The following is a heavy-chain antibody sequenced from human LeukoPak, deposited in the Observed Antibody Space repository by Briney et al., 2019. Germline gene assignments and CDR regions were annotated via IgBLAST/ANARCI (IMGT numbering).Heavy chain of an antibody. Sequence: GRSLRLSCAASGFTFSNYGMHWVRQAPGKGLEWVAVIWHDGSNKYYADSVKGRFTISRDSSKNTLYLQMNSLRAEDTAVYYCARLGYGGSGWYFDYWGQGTLVTVSS. CDR1: GFTFSNYG. D-gene: IGHD6-19*01. CDR3: ARLGYGGSGWYFDY. J-gene: IGHJ4*02. CDR2: IWHDGSNK. V-gene: IGHV3-33*01.